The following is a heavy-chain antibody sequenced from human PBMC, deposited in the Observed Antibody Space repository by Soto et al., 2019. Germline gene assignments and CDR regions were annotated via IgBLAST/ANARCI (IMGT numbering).Heavy chain of an antibody. Sequence: GGSLRLSCAASGFTFSSYWMHWVRQAPGKGLVWVSRINSDGSSTSYADSVKGRFTISRDNAKNTLYLQMNSLRAEDTAVYYCARDPSYDFWSGYENTYFDYWGQGTLVTVS. J-gene: IGHJ4*02. CDR2: INSDGSST. D-gene: IGHD3-3*01. CDR3: ARDPSYDFWSGYENTYFDY. V-gene: IGHV3-74*01. CDR1: GFTFSSYW.